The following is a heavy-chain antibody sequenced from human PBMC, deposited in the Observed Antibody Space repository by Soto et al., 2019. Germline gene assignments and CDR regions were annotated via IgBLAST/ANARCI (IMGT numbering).Heavy chain of an antibody. CDR2: MNPNTGNT. Sequence: DSVQVSCTASGYPFATYDFAWVRQATGQGLEWMGWMNPNTGNTGYAQAFRGRVTMTRNTSITTAYMELSSLRSEDTAVYFCARRKERSDPSYLDSWGQGPLVTVPS. CDR3: ARRKERSDPSYLDS. D-gene: IGHD6-25*01. CDR1: GYPFATYD. V-gene: IGHV1-8*01. J-gene: IGHJ4*02.